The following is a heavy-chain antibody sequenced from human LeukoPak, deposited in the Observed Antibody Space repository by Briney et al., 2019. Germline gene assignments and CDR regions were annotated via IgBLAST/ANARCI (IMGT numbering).Heavy chain of an antibody. CDR1: GGSTSSSSYY. CDR2: IYYSGSS. D-gene: IGHD2-2*01. J-gene: IGHJ4*02. CDR3: ARQLGYCSSTSCYADKVDY. Sequence: PSETLSLTCTVSGGSTSSSSYYWGWIRQPPGKGLEWIGSIYYSGSSYYNPSLKSRVTISVDTSKNQFSLKLSSVTAADTALYYCARQLGYCSSTSCYADKVDYWGQGTLVTVSS. V-gene: IGHV4-39*01.